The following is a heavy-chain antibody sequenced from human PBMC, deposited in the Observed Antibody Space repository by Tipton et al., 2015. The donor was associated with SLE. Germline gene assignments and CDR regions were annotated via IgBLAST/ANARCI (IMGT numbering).Heavy chain of an antibody. J-gene: IGHJ4*02. CDR1: GASISSGGYS. D-gene: IGHD3-9*01. Sequence: TLSLTCAVSGASISSGGYSWSWIRQSAGKGLEWIGYIYYSGSTNYNPSLKSRVTISVDTSKNQFSLKLSSVTAADTAVYYCARGILTGPYSPPHYWGQGTLVTVSS. CDR3: ARGILTGPYSPPHY. CDR2: IYYSGST. V-gene: IGHV4-61*10.